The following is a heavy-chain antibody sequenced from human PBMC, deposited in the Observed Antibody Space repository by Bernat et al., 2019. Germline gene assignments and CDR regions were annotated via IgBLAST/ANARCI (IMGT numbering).Heavy chain of an antibody. CDR1: GYTLTELS. J-gene: IGHJ6*02. Sequence: QVQLVQSGAEVKKPGASVKVSCKVSGYTLTELSMHWVRQAPGKGLEWMGGFDPEDGETIYAQKFQGRVTMTEDTSTDTAYMELSSLRAEDTAVYYCAKSWVISSSWFGGSVDYYYYGMDVWGQGTTVTVSS. V-gene: IGHV1-24*01. CDR2: FDPEDGET. CDR3: AKSWVISSSWFGGSVDYYYYGMDV. D-gene: IGHD6-13*01.